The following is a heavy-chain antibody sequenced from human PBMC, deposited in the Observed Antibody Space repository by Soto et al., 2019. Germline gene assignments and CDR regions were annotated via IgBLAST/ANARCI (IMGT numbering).Heavy chain of an antibody. CDR3: AKGAWNIVVPAARAFDY. CDR1: GFTFSSYA. Sequence: GGSLRLSCAASGFTFSSYAMSWVRQAPGKGLEWVSAISGSGGSTYYADSVKGRFTISRDNSKNTLYLQMNSLRAEDTAVYYCAKGAWNIVVPAARAFDYWGQGTLVTVSS. CDR2: ISGSGGST. J-gene: IGHJ4*02. V-gene: IGHV3-23*01. D-gene: IGHD2-2*01.